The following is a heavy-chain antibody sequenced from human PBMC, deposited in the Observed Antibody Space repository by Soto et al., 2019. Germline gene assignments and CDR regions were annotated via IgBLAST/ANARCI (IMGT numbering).Heavy chain of an antibody. V-gene: IGHV1-8*01. D-gene: IGHD2-2*01. Sequence: QVQLVQSGAEVKKPGASVKVYCEASGYTFTSYDINWVRQATGQGLEWMGWMNPNSGNTGYAQKFQGRVTMTTTTSIRTAYMDVGSLRADETAVYYCVRGSRGGNTIVPSYDFDYWGQGTLATVSS. CDR3: VRGSRGGNTIVPSYDFDY. J-gene: IGHJ4*02. CDR2: MNPNSGNT. CDR1: GYTFTSYD.